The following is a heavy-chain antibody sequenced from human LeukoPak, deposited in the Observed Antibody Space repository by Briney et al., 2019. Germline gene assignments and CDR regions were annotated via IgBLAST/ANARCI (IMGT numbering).Heavy chain of an antibody. V-gene: IGHV1-69*13. CDR1: EGTCSSYA. D-gene: IGHD1-1*01. CDR3: ASSQGVLQRKSAPHYYYGIDV. CDR2: IIPIFYTA. Sequence: ASVKVSCKASEGTCSSYAISWVRQAPGQGLEWMGGIIPIFYTANYAQKFQGRVTITADESTSTAYMELSSLRSEDTAVYYCASSQGVLQRKSAPHYYYGIDVWGKGTTVTVSS. J-gene: IGHJ6*04.